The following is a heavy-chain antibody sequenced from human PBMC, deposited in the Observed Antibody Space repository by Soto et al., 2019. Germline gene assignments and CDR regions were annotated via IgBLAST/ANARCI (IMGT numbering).Heavy chain of an antibody. J-gene: IGHJ3*02. CDR3: ARDNIVLMWHSAFDI. CDR2: ISAYNGNT. V-gene: IGHV1-18*01. Sequence: QVQLVQSGAEVKKPGASVKVSCKASGYTFTSYGISWVRQAPGQGLEWMGWISAYNGNTNYAQKLQGRVTMTTDTSTGKAYMELRSLRSDDTAVYYCARDNIVLMWHSAFDIWGQGTMVTVSS. CDR1: GYTFTSYG. D-gene: IGHD2-8*01.